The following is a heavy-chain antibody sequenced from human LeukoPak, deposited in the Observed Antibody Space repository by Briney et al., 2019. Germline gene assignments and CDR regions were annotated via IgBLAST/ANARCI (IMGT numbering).Heavy chain of an antibody. D-gene: IGHD2-8*02. CDR3: ATYRQVLLPFES. CDR1: GFTFSTYW. Sequence: GGSLRLSCAASGFTFSTYWMHWVRQPPGKGLEWVSSIFPSGGEIHYADSVRGRFTISRDNSKSTLSLQMNSLRAEDTAIYYCATYRQVLLPFESWGQGTLVTVSS. J-gene: IGHJ4*02. V-gene: IGHV3-23*01. CDR2: IFPSGGEI.